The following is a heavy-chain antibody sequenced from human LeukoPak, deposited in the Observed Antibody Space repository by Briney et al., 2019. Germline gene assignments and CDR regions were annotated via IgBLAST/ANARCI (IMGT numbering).Heavy chain of an antibody. CDR1: GFTFSSYG. V-gene: IGHV3-30*18. CDR3: AKDGVATRNKPVVVVAATVPD. CDR2: ISYDGSNK. Sequence: GGSLRLSCAASGFTFSSYGMHWVRQAPGKGLEWVAVISYDGSNKYYADSVKGRFTISRDNSKNTLYLQMNSLRAEDTAVYYCAKDGVATRNKPVVVVAATVPDWGQGTLVTVSS. D-gene: IGHD2-15*01. J-gene: IGHJ4*02.